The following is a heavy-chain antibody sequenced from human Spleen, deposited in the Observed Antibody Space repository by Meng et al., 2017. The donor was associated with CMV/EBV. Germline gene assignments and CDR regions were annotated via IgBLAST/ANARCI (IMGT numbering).Heavy chain of an antibody. Sequence: GGSLRLSCAASGFTFSSYWMSWVRQAPGKGLEWVANIKQDGSEKYYVDSVKGRFTISRDNAKNSLYLQMNSLRAEDTAVYYCARESYPGAVWEYQLPIDYWGQGTLVTVSS. V-gene: IGHV3-7*01. CDR2: IKQDGSEK. J-gene: IGHJ4*02. CDR3: ARESYPGAVWEYQLPIDY. D-gene: IGHD2-2*01. CDR1: GFTFSSYW.